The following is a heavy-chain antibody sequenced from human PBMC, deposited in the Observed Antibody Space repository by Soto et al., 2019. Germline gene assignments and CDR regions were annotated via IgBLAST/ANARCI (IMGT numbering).Heavy chain of an antibody. D-gene: IGHD3-10*01. V-gene: IGHV3-21*01. CDR3: ARDFRPTMVRGVIMPHFDY. CDR2: ISSSSSYI. CDR1: GFTFSSYS. J-gene: IGHJ4*02. Sequence: GALRLSCAASGFTFSSYSMNWVRQAPGKGLEWVSSISSSSSYIYYADSVKGRFTISRDNAKNSLYLQMNSLRDEDTAVYYCARDFRPTMVRGVIMPHFDYWGQGTLVTVSS.